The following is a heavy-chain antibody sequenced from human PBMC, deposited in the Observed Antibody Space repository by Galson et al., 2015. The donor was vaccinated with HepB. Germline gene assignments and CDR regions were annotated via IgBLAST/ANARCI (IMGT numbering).Heavy chain of an antibody. CDR2: FDPEDGET. CDR3: ATMGYCSGGSCYGFDP. CDR1: GYTLTELS. J-gene: IGHJ5*02. D-gene: IGHD2-15*01. Sequence: SVKVSCKVSGYTLTELSMHWVRQAPGKGLEWMGGFDPEDGETICAQKFQGRVTMTEDTSTDTAYMELRSLRSEDTAVYYCATMGYCSGGSCYGFDPWGQGTLVTVSS. V-gene: IGHV1-24*01.